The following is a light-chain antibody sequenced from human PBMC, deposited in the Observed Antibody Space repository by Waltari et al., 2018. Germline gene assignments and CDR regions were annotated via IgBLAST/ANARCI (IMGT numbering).Light chain of an antibody. V-gene: IGKV1-5*03. J-gene: IGKJ1*01. CDR3: QQYNSYPWT. Sequence: DIQMTQSPSTLSASEGDSVTITCRASQSINTWLAWYQQKPGKAPKLLIYKASSLESGVPSRFSGGGSGTEFTLTISSLQPDDLATYYCQQYNSYPWTFGQGTKVE. CDR1: QSINTW. CDR2: KAS.